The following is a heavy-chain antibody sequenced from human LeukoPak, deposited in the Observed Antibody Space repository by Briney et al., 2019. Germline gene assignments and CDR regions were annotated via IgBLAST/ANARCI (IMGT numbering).Heavy chain of an antibody. Sequence: ASVKVSCKASGGTFSSYAISWVRQAPGQGLEWMERIIPIFGTANYAQKFQGRVTITADKSTSTAYMELSSLRSEDTAVYYCARGREGVRTHFPFDPWGQGTLVTVSS. D-gene: IGHD3-3*02. V-gene: IGHV1-69*06. J-gene: IGHJ5*02. CDR3: ARGREGVRTHFPFDP. CDR2: IIPIFGTA. CDR1: GGTFSSYA.